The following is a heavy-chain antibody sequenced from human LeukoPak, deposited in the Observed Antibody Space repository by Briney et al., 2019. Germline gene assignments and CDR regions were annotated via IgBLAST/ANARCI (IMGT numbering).Heavy chain of an antibody. D-gene: IGHD3-22*01. CDR2: ISSNGGST. CDR3: AREADSSSYYYYFDY. CDR1: VFTFSSYA. V-gene: IGHV3-64*01. J-gene: IGHJ4*02. Sequence: GGSLRLSCAASVFTFSSYAMHWVRQAPGRGLEYVSAISSNGGSTYYANSVKGRFTISRDNSKNTLYLQMGSLRAEDMAVYYCAREADSSSYYYYFDYWGQGTPVTVSS.